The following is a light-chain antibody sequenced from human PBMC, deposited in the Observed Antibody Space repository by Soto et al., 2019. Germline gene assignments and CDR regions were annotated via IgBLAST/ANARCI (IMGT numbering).Light chain of an antibody. CDR1: GSNIGSYS. Sequence: QSVLTQPPSVSAAPGQKVSISCSGRGSNIGSYSVSWYQPLPGTAPKLLIYDDNKRPSGIPDRFSGSKSGTSATLGITGLQTGDEADYYCATWDRILRVVVFGGGTKVTVL. V-gene: IGLV1-51*01. J-gene: IGLJ2*01. CDR2: DDN. CDR3: ATWDRILRVVV.